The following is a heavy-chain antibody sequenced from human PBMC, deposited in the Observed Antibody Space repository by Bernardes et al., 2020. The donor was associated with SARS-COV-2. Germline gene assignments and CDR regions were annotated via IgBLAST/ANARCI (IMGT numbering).Heavy chain of an antibody. CDR2: ISAYNGNT. CDR1: GYTFTSYG. V-gene: IGHV1-18*01. CDR3: ARSPPRITIFGVVMSHPYYYYGMDV. D-gene: IGHD3-3*01. Sequence: ASVKVSCKASGYTFTSYGISWVRQAPGQGLEWMGWISAYNGNTNYAQKLQGRVTMTTDTSTSTAYMELRSLRSDDTAVYYCARSPPRITIFGVVMSHPYYYYGMDVWGHGTTVTVSS. J-gene: IGHJ6*02.